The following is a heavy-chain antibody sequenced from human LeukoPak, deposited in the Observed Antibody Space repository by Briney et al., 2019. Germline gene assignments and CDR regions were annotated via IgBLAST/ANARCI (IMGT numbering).Heavy chain of an antibody. CDR1: GVSISGSSYY. J-gene: IGHJ4*02. D-gene: IGHD4-17*01. CDR3: ARDPDDYGDYSYFDY. Sequence: SKTLSLTCTVSGVSISGSSYYWGWIRQPPGKGLEWIGSIYYSGSTYYNPSLKSRVTISVDTSKNQFSLKLSSVTAADTAVYYCARDPDDYGDYSYFDYWGQGTLVTVSS. V-gene: IGHV4-39*02. CDR2: IYYSGST.